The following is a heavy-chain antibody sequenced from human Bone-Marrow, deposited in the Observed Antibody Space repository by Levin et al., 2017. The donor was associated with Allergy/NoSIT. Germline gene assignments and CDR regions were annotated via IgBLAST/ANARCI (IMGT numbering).Heavy chain of an antibody. V-gene: IGHV3-23*01. J-gene: IGHJ4*02. D-gene: IGHD6-19*01. Sequence: PGGSLRLSCAASGFTFSNYAMTWVRQAPGKGLEWVSSISSGRAYYADSVKDRFSISRDSSKNMLFLEMNTLRAEDTAVYYCAKTQGRRNPAVMTFPTFDFWGPGTLLTVSS. CDR2: ISSGRA. CDR3: AKTQGRRNPAVMTFPTFDF. CDR1: GFTFSNYA.